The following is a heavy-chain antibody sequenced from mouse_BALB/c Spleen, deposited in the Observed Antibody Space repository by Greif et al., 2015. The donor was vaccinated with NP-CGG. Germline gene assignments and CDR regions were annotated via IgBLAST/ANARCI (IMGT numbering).Heavy chain of an antibody. CDR1: GFNIKDYY. D-gene: IGHD1-1*01. V-gene: IGHV14-1*02. Sequence: VQLQQSGAELVRPGALVKLSCKASGFNIKDYYMHWVKQRPEQGLEWIGWIDPENGNTIYDPKFQGKASITADTSSNTAYLQLSSLTSEDTAVYYCARGGSSYPYAMDYWGQGTSVTVSS. CDR3: ARGGSSYPYAMDY. J-gene: IGHJ4*01. CDR2: IDPENGNT.